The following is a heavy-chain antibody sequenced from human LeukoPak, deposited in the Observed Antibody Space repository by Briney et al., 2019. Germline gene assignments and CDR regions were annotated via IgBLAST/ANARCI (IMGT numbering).Heavy chain of an antibody. CDR2: ISSDSGAI. CDR3: VRELAY. J-gene: IGHJ4*02. Sequence: GGSLRLSCEVSGFTFSTYMMNWVRQAPGKGLEWLSYISSDSGAIYYADSVKGRFTISRDNAQKSLYLQMNSLTVEGTAVYYCVRELAYWGQGALVTVSS. CDR1: GFTFSTYM. V-gene: IGHV3-48*01.